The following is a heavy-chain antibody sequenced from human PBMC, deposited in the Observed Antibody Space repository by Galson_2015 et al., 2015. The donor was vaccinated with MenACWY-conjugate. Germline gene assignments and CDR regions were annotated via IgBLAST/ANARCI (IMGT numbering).Heavy chain of an antibody. CDR3: ARGDCSGGSCSYGWFDP. Sequence: SVKVSCKASGYTFTSYYMHWVRQAPGQGLEWMGIINPSGGSTSYAQKFQGRVTMTRDTSTSTVYMELSSLRSEDTVVYYCARGDCSGGSCSYGWFDPWGQGILVTVSS. V-gene: IGHV1-46*01. J-gene: IGHJ5*02. D-gene: IGHD2-15*01. CDR2: INPSGGST. CDR1: GYTFTSYY.